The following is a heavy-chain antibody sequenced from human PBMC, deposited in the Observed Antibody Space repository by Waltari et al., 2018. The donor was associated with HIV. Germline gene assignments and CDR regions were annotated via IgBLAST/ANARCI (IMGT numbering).Heavy chain of an antibody. CDR1: GYNFNAYY. D-gene: IGHD2-2*01. CDR3: ARVALPAAIHYGMDA. Sequence: QVQLVQSGAEMKKPGASVKVSCKASGYNFNAYYIHWVRQAPGQGLEWMGRINPNSAGTNYAQKFQGRVTLTRDTSLNTVYMELSRLRPDDTAVYYCARVALPAAIHYGMDAWGQRTTVTVSS. CDR2: INPNSAGT. J-gene: IGHJ6*02. V-gene: IGHV1-2*06.